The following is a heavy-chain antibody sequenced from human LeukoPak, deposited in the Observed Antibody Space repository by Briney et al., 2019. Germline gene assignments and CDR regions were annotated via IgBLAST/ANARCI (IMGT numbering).Heavy chain of an antibody. CDR2: IIPIFGTA. V-gene: IGHV1-69*13. D-gene: IGHD3-16*01. CDR1: GYTFTGYY. J-gene: IGHJ3*02. CDR3: ARGDVSDAFDI. Sequence: SVKVSCKASGYTFTGYYMHWVRQAPGQGLEWMGGIIPIFGTANYAQKFQGRVTITADESSSTAYMELSSLRSEDTAVYYCARGDVSDAFDIWGQGTMVTVSS.